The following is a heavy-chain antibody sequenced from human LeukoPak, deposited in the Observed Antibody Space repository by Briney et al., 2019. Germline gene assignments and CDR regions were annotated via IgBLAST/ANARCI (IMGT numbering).Heavy chain of an antibody. J-gene: IGHJ5*02. CDR2: ISSTSTYI. CDR1: GFSLNNNG. D-gene: IGHD1-14*01. CDR3: ARNPVRISGGGPHWFDP. V-gene: IGHV3-21*01. Sequence: PGGSLRLSCAASGFSLNNNGMNWVRQAPGKGLEWVSSISSTSTYIYYADSVRGRFTISRDNARNSLYLQMNSLGVEDTAVYYCARNPVRISGGGPHWFDPWGQGTLVTVSS.